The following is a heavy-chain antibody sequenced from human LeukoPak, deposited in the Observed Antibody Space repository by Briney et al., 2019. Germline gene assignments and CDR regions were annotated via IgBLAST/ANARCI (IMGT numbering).Heavy chain of an antibody. J-gene: IGHJ1*01. Sequence: ASVKVSCKVSGYTLTELSMHWVRQAPGKGLEWMGGFDPEDGETIYAQKFQGRVTMTEDTSTDTAYMELSSLRSEDTAVYYCATDGWSTPKPRRYFQHWGQGTLVTVSS. CDR2: FDPEDGET. D-gene: IGHD3-3*01. CDR3: ATDGWSTPKPRRYFQH. V-gene: IGHV1-24*01. CDR1: GYTLTELS.